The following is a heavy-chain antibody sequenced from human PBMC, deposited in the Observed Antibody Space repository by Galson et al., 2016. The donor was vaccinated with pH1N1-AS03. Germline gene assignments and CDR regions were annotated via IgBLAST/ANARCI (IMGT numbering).Heavy chain of an antibody. CDR2: MNPDSGNT. J-gene: IGHJ4*02. V-gene: IGHV1-8*03. CDR3: VTGNQNYFDY. D-gene: IGHD2-8*02. Sequence: SVKVSCKASGYTFTTYDINWVRQAPGQGLEWMGWMNPDSGNTGYAPSFQGRVTITRDTSISTAYMELSSLRSEDTAVYYCVTGNQNYFDYWGQGTLVTVSS. CDR1: GYTFTTYD.